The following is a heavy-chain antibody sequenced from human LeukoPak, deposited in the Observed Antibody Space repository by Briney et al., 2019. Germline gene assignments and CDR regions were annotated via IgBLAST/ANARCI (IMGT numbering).Heavy chain of an antibody. Sequence: GGSLRLSCAASGFTFSSYGMHWVRQAPGKGLEWVAFIRYDGSNKYYADSVKGRFTISRDNSKNTLYLQMNSLRAEDTAVYYCAKGFSDHYYYYMDVWGKGTTVTVSS. V-gene: IGHV3-30*02. CDR2: IRYDGSNK. J-gene: IGHJ6*03. CDR1: GFTFSSYG. D-gene: IGHD2/OR15-2a*01. CDR3: AKGFSDHYYYYMDV.